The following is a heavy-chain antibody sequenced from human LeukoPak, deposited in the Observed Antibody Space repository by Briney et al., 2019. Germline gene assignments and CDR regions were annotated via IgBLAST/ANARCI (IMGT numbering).Heavy chain of an antibody. Sequence: GEPLKISCKGSGYSFTSYWIGWVRQIPGKGLEWMGIIYPGDSDTRYSTSFQGQVTISADKSISTAYLQWSSLKASDTATYYCARLVVVAATLRSRWFDPWGQGTLVTVSS. CDR1: GYSFTSYW. J-gene: IGHJ5*02. D-gene: IGHD2-15*01. CDR3: ARLVVVAATLRSRWFDP. V-gene: IGHV5-51*01. CDR2: IYPGDSDT.